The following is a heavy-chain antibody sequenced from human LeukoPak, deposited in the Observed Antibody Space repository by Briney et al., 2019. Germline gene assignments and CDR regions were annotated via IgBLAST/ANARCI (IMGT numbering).Heavy chain of an antibody. D-gene: IGHD1-26*01. CDR3: ASGIRVGVGEGAFDI. Sequence: ASVKVSCKASGYTFSSYYMHWVRQAPGQGLEWMGWINPNSGGTNYAQKFQGRVTMTRDTSISTAYMELSRLRSDDTAVYYCASGIRVGVGEGAFDIWGQGTMVTVSS. CDR2: INPNSGGT. V-gene: IGHV1-2*02. J-gene: IGHJ3*02. CDR1: GYTFSSYY.